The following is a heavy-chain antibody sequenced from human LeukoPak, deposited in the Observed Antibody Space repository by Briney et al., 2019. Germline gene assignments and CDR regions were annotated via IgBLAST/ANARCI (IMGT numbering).Heavy chain of an antibody. V-gene: IGHV3-23*01. D-gene: IGHD3-3*01. CDR3: AKGGAIYDFWSGYRSSTGFDP. CDR1: GFTFSSYA. Sequence: GGSLRLSCAASGFTFSSYAMSWVRQAPGKGLEWVSAISGSGGSTYYADSVKGRFTISRDNSKNTLYLQMNSLRAEDTAVYYCAKGGAIYDFWSGYRSSTGFDPRGQGTLVTVSS. CDR2: ISGSGGST. J-gene: IGHJ5*02.